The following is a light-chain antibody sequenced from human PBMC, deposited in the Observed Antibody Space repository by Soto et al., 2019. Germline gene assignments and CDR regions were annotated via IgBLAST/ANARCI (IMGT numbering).Light chain of an antibody. CDR3: QQYDNWPPFT. CDR2: GAY. Sequence: EIVMTQSAATLSVSPGERATLSWGASQSVGSHVAWYQQRPVQPPRLLVYGAYYRATGIPARFSGSASATDLTLTISSLESEDFAVYYCQQYDNWPPFTFGPGTKVDIK. J-gene: IGKJ3*01. V-gene: IGKV3-15*01. CDR1: QSVGSH.